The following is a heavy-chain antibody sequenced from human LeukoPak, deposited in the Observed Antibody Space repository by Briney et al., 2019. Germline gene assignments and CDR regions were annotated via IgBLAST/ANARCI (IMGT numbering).Heavy chain of an antibody. V-gene: IGHV1-46*01. CDR2: INPSGGST. D-gene: IGHD3-22*01. Sequence: GASVKVSCKASGYTFTSYYMHWVRQAPGQGLEWMGIINPSGGSTSYAQKFQGRVTMTRDMSTSTVYMELSRLRSDDTAVYYCARDRPGYDSSGYYYAPGREAFDIWGQGTMVTVSS. CDR1: GYTFTSYY. CDR3: ARDRPGYDSSGYYYAPGREAFDI. J-gene: IGHJ3*02.